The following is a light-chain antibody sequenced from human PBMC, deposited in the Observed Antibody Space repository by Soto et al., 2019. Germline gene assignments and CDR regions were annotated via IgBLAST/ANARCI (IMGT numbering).Light chain of an antibody. Sequence: ESMLTQSPGTLSLSPGERATLSCRASQSVDSRFLTWYQQKPGQTPRLLIYGASIRATGIPDRLSGSGSGTDFTLIISRVEPEDSAVYYCLQFGTSPPAFTFGQGTKLEI. CDR2: GAS. CDR1: QSVDSRF. CDR3: LQFGTSPPAFT. J-gene: IGKJ2*01. V-gene: IGKV3-20*01.